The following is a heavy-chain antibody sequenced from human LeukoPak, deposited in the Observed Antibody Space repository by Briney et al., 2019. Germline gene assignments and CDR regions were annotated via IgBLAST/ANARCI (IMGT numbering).Heavy chain of an antibody. J-gene: IGHJ6*03. CDR3: ATPKWTPGHYYYYMDV. CDR2: ISSSSSYI. CDR1: GFTFSSYS. D-gene: IGHD1-26*01. Sequence: PGGSLRLSCAASGFTFSSYSMNWVRQAPGKGLEWVSSISSSSSYIYYADSVKGRFTISRDNAKNSLYLQMNSLRAEDTAVYYCATPKWTPGHYYYYMDVWGEGTTVTVSS. V-gene: IGHV3-21*01.